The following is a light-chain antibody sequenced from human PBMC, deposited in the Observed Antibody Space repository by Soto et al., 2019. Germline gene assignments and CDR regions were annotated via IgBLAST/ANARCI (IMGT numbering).Light chain of an antibody. J-gene: IGKJ3*01. Sequence: DIQMTQSPSSLSASVGDRVTITCRASQGISNYLAWYQQKPGKVPKLLIYAASTLQSGVPSRLSGSGSGTEFTLTISSLKPEDVATDYCQKYNSAPLTFGTGTKVDIK. CDR1: QGISNY. CDR3: QKYNSAPLT. CDR2: AAS. V-gene: IGKV1-27*01.